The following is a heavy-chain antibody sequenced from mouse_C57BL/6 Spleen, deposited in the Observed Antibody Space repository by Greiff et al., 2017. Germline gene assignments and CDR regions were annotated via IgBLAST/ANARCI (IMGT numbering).Heavy chain of an antibody. Sequence: QVQLQQSGAELVKPGASVKISCKASGYAFSSYCMNWVKQRPGKGLEWIGQIYPGDGDTNYNGKFKGKATLTADKSSSTAYMQLSSLTSEDSAVYFCARDYGSRYFDVWGTGTTVTVSS. V-gene: IGHV1-80*01. CDR3: ARDYGSRYFDV. CDR2: IYPGDGDT. D-gene: IGHD1-1*01. CDR1: GYAFSSYC. J-gene: IGHJ1*03.